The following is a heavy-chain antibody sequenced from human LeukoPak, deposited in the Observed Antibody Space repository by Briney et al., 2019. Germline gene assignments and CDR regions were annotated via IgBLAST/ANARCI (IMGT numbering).Heavy chain of an antibody. Sequence: GGSLRLSCAASGFTFSDYTMNWVRQAPGKGLEWVSSISSSSSYIYYADSVKGRFTISRDNAKNSLYLQMNSLRAEDTAVYYCARVNATSTYYDFWSGYCWFDPWGQGTLVTVSS. CDR2: ISSSSSYI. J-gene: IGHJ5*02. D-gene: IGHD3-3*01. CDR1: GFTFSDYT. CDR3: ARVNATSTYYDFWSGYCWFDP. V-gene: IGHV3-21*01.